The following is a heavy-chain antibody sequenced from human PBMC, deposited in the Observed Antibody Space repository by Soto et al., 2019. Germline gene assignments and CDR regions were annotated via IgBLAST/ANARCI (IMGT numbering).Heavy chain of an antibody. CDR1: GFTVSSNY. V-gene: IGHV3-53*01. J-gene: IGHJ5*02. CDR3: ARSRYCGGDCFPSGLNWFDP. Sequence: PGGSLRLSCAASGFTVSSNYMSWVRQAPGKGLDWVSVIYSGGSTYYADSVKGRFTISRDNSKNTLYLQMNSLRAEDTAVYYCARSRYCGGDCFPSGLNWFDPWGQGTLVTVSS. D-gene: IGHD2-21*02. CDR2: IYSGGST.